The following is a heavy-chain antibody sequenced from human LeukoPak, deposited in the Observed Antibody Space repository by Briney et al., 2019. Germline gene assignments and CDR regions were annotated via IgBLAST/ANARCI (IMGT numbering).Heavy chain of an antibody. J-gene: IGHJ5*02. CDR2: IYYSGST. CDR1: GGSISSSSYY. V-gene: IGHV4-39*01. Sequence: PSETLSLTCTVSGGSISSSSYYWGWIRQPPGKGLEWIGSIYYSGSTYYNPSLKSRVTISVDTSKNQFSLKLSSVTASDTAVYYCARQRSNSGYYSNWFDPWGQGTLVTVSS. D-gene: IGHD3-3*01. CDR3: ARQRSNSGYYSNWFDP.